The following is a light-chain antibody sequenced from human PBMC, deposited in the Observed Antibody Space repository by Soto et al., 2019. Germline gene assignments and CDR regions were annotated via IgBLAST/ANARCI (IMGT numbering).Light chain of an antibody. J-gene: IGLJ2*01. Sequence: QSALTQPASMSGSPGQSITISCTGTSSDVGSYNLVSWYQQHPGKAPKLMIYEGSKRPSGVSNRFSGSKSGNTASLTISGLQAEDEADYYCCSYAGSTLVFGGGTKLTVL. V-gene: IGLV2-23*01. CDR3: CSYAGSTLV. CDR1: SSDVGSYNL. CDR2: EGS.